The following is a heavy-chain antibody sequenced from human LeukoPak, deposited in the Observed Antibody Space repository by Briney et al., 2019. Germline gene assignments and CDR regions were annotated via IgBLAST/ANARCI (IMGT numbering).Heavy chain of an antibody. V-gene: IGHV4-4*02. J-gene: IGHJ3*02. Sequence: SETLSLTCAVSGGSISSSNWWSWVRQPPGKGLEWIGEIYHSGSTNYNPSPKSRVTISVDKSKNQFSLKLSSVTAADTAVYYCARAFYYYDSSGYADAFDIWGQGTMVTVSS. CDR2: IYHSGST. D-gene: IGHD3-22*01. CDR1: GGSISSSNW. CDR3: ARAFYYYDSSGYADAFDI.